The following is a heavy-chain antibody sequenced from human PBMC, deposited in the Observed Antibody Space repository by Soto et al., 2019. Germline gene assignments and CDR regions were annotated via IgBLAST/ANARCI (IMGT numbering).Heavy chain of an antibody. J-gene: IGHJ6*02. Sequence: ASVKVSCKASGYTFTSYAMRWVRQAPGQRLEWMGWINAGNGNTKYSQKFQGRVTITRDTSASTAYMELSSLRSEDTAVYYCARCLSVLDFYYYYGMDVWGQGTTVTVSS. CDR1: GYTFTSYA. CDR3: ARCLSVLDFYYYYGMDV. D-gene: IGHD3-16*01. V-gene: IGHV1-3*01. CDR2: INAGNGNT.